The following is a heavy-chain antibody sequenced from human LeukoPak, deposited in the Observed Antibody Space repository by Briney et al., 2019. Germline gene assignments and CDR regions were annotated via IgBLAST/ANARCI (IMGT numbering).Heavy chain of an antibody. V-gene: IGHV4-59*08. Sequence: PSETLSLTCTVSGGSISSYYWSWIRQPPGKGLEWIGYIYYSGSTNYNPSLKSRVTISVDTSKNQFSLKLSSVTAADTAVYYCARARYDFWSGYYGYYFDYWGQGTLVTVSS. J-gene: IGHJ4*02. D-gene: IGHD3-3*01. CDR2: IYYSGST. CDR3: ARARYDFWSGYYGYYFDY. CDR1: GGSISSYY.